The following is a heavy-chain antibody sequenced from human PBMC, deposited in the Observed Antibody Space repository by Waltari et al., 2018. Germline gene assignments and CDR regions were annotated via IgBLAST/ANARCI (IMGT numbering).Heavy chain of an antibody. CDR1: GSTFSSYE. CDR2: ISSRGSTI. D-gene: IGHD4-17*01. CDR3: ARPDGDLYYFDY. V-gene: IGHV3-48*03. J-gene: IGHJ4*02. Sequence: EVQLVESGGGLVQPGGSLRLSCPASGSTFSSYEMNWVRQAPGKGLEWVSYISSRGSTIYYADSVKGRFTISRDNGKNSLYLQMNSLRAEDTAVYYCARPDGDLYYFDYWGQGTLVTVSS.